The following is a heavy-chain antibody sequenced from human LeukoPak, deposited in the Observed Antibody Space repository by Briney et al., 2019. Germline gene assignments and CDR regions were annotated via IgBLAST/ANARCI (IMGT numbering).Heavy chain of an antibody. CDR3: ARGSCYRCYGQDY. Sequence: PGGSLRLSCAASGFTFSSYAMHWVRQAPGKGLEYVSAISSNGDSTYYANSVQGRFTISRDNSKNTLYLQMGSLRVEDMAVYYCARGSCYRCYGQDYWVHGTLVNVSS. CDR1: GFTFSSYA. V-gene: IGHV3-64*01. D-gene: IGHD5-12*01. CDR2: ISSNGDST. J-gene: IGHJ4*01.